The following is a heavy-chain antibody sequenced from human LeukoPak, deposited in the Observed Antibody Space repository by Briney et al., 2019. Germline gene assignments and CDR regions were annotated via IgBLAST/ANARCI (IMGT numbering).Heavy chain of an antibody. CDR1: GFTFTNAW. CDR3: TTDLGTYYHGSQRLIPIDY. V-gene: IGHV3-15*01. Sequence: PGGSLRLSCVDSGFTFTNAWMSWVRQAPGKGLEWIGRIKSKTDGETTNYAEPVRGRFTISRDDSKSAVYLQMNSLKIEDTAVYYCTTDLGTYYHGSQRLIPIDYWGQGTLVTVSS. D-gene: IGHD3-10*01. CDR2: IKSKTDGETT. J-gene: IGHJ4*02.